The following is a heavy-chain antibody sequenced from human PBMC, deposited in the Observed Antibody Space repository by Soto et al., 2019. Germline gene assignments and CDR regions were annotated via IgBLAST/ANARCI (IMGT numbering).Heavy chain of an antibody. J-gene: IGHJ4*02. D-gene: IGHD2-2*01. CDR2: INPSGGST. CDR1: GYTFSRYY. V-gene: IGHV1-46*03. Sequence: QVHLVQSGAEVKKPGASVKVSCKASGYTFSRYYMHWVRQAPGQGLEWMGIINPSGGSTSYARKFQRRVTMTRDTSTNTVDMELSLVRSDETTVYYCARDFVEVPSAHYYFDLWGQGTLVTVSS. CDR3: ARDFVEVPSAHYYFDL.